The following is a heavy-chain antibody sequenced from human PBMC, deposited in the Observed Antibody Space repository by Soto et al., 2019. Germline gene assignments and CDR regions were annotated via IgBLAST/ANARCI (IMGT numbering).Heavy chain of an antibody. D-gene: IGHD6-19*01. CDR2: INPNSGGT. V-gene: IGHV1-2*04. CDR1: GYTFTGYY. CDR3: ARGVAGTYRETTELSSNYYYGMDV. Sequence: ASVKVSCKASGYTFTGYYMHWVRQAPGQGLEWMGWINPNSGGTNYAQKFQGWVTMTRDTSISTAYMELSRLRSDDTAVYYCARGVAGTYRETTELSSNYYYGMDVWGQGTTVTVSS. J-gene: IGHJ6*02.